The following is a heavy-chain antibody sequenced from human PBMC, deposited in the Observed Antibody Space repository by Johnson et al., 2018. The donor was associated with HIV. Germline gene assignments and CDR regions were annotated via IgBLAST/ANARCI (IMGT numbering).Heavy chain of an antibody. J-gene: IGHJ3*02. CDR2: INQDGSEK. CDR3: ARVKGRTMLGVVRPHGACEI. D-gene: IGHD3-3*01. Sequence: VLLVESGGGVIQPGGSLRLSCAASGFTFSSYAMHWVRQAPGKGLEWVANINQDGSEKYYVDSVKGRFTISRDSSKNTVYLQMNSLRVEDTAVYYCARVKGRTMLGVVRPHGACEIWGKGKRVTVSS. V-gene: IGHV3-7*01. CDR1: GFTFSSYA.